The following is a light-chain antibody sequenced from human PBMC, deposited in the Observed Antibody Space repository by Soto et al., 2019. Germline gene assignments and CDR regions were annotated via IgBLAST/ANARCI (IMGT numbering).Light chain of an antibody. CDR1: ESVGSN. CDR3: QQYKNWPTLT. V-gene: IGKV3-15*01. J-gene: IGKJ4*01. CDR2: GAS. Sequence: VLTQSPATLSVSPGERATLSCRARESVGSNLAWYQQQPGPVPRIIIFGASYRATGTPVRFSGSGCGTDFTLTISSLQSEDYAVYYGQQYKNWPTLTFGEGTKVDIK.